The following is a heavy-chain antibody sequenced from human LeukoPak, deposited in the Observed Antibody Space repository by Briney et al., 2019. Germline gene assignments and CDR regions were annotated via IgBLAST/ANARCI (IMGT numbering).Heavy chain of an antibody. J-gene: IGHJ3*02. Sequence: GGSLRLSCAASGFTFSSYWMHWVRQAPGKGLVWVSRINSDGSSTSYADSVKGRFTISRDNAKNTLYLQMNSLRAEDTAVYYCARVIVATIDVPAFDIWGQGTMVTVSS. V-gene: IGHV3-74*01. D-gene: IGHD5-12*01. CDR1: GFTFSSYW. CDR3: ARVIVATIDVPAFDI. CDR2: INSDGSST.